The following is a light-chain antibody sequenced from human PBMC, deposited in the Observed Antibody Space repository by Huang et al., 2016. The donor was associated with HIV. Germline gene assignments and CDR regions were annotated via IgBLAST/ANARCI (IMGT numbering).Light chain of an antibody. CDR1: QSVSVY. J-gene: IGKJ1*01. V-gene: IGKV3-11*01. CDR2: NAS. CDR3: QQRSDWPPT. Sequence: EIVLAQSPVTMSLSPGEIATIACRASQSVSVYLAWYQQKDGQPPRLLIYNASNRATCIPARFSGSVSGTDFTLTISSLEPEDFAVYYFQQRSDWPPTFGRGTKVEIK.